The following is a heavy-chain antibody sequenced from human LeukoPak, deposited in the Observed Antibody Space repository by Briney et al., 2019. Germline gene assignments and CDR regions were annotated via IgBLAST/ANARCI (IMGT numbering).Heavy chain of an antibody. CDR1: GLTFNSYA. V-gene: IGHV3-23*01. D-gene: IGHD6-13*01. J-gene: IGHJ5*02. Sequence: GGSLRLSCIASGLTFNSYAMSWVRQAPGKGLEWVSAMSGSDAGTYYADSVKGRFTISRDNSKNTLFLQMNSLRVEDTAIYYCARDLSHDSSWNINSWGQGTLVTVSS. CDR3: ARDLSHDSSWNINS. CDR2: MSGSDAGT.